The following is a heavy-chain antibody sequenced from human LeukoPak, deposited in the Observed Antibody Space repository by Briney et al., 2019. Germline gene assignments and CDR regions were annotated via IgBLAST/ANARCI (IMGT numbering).Heavy chain of an antibody. CDR3: AKILGGSTYYFDY. V-gene: IGHV3-23*01. J-gene: IGHJ4*02. Sequence: GGSLRLSCAASGFSFINYAMTWVRQAPGKGLEWVSTISDRGASTFFADSVKGRFTISTDNSKNTLYLQMNSLTAEDTAVYYCAKILGGSTYYFDYWGQGTLVTVSS. D-gene: IGHD2-15*01. CDR2: ISDRGAST. CDR1: GFSFINYA.